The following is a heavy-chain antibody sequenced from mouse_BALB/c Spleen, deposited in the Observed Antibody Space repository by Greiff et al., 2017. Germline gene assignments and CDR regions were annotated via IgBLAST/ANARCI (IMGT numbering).Heavy chain of an antibody. Sequence: EVQLVESGGGLVQPGGSLKLSCAASGFTFSSYGMSWVRQTPDKRLELVATINSNGGSTYYPDSVKGRFTISRDNAKNTLYLQMSSLKSEDTAMYYCARHRYLDYWGQGTTLTVSS. V-gene: IGHV5-6-3*01. CDR3: ARHRYLDY. CDR2: INSNGGST. D-gene: IGHD2-14*01. CDR1: GFTFSSYG. J-gene: IGHJ2*01.